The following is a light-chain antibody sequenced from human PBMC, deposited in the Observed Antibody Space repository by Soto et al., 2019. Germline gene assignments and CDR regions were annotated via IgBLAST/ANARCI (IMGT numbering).Light chain of an antibody. CDR3: CSYAGSSTSLDV. V-gene: IGLV2-23*01. Sequence: QSVLTQPASVSGSPGQSITISCTGTSSDVGSYNLVSWYQQHPGKAPKLMIYEGSKRPSGVSNRFSGSKSGNTASLTISGLQAEDEADYYCCSYAGSSTSLDVFGGGTKLTVL. CDR2: EGS. J-gene: IGLJ3*02. CDR1: SSDVGSYNL.